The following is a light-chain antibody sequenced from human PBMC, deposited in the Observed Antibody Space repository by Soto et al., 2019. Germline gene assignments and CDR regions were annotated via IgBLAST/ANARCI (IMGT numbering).Light chain of an antibody. CDR2: RNN. J-gene: IGLJ3*02. V-gene: IGLV1-47*01. CDR1: SSNIGSNF. Sequence: QPVLTQPPSASGTPGQRVTISCSGSSSNIGSNFVHWYQHLPGTAPKLLIYRNNQRPSGVPDRFSGSKSGTSASLAISGLRSEDEADYYCAAWDDSLSGGVFGGGTKVTVL. CDR3: AAWDDSLSGGV.